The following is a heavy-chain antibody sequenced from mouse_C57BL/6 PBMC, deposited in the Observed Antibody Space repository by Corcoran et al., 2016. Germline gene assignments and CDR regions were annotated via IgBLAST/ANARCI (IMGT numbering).Heavy chain of an antibody. CDR1: GYTFTTYG. V-gene: IGHV9-3*01. J-gene: IGHJ4*01. CDR2: INTYSGVP. D-gene: IGHD2-1*01. Sequence: QIQLVQSGPELKKPGETVKISCKASGYTFTTYGMSWVKQAPGKGLKWMGWINTYSGVPTYADDFKGRFAFSLETSASTAYLQINNLKNEDTATYFCARSGNYGYYAMDYWGQGTSVTVSS. CDR3: ARSGNYGYYAMDY.